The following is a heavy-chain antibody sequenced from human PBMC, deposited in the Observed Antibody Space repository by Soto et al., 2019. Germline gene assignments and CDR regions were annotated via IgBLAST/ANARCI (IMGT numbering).Heavy chain of an antibody. CDR1: GGSISSGRYY. CDR2: ISYSGST. J-gene: IGHJ2*01. V-gene: IGHV4-31*03. D-gene: IGHD1-26*01. CDR3: ARDPSGSYWYFDL. Sequence: QVQLQESGPGLVKPSQTLSLTCTVSGGSISSGRYYWSWIRQHPGKGLEWIGYISYSGSTYYNPSLTSRVTISMDTSKNQFSLKLSSVTAADTAVYYCARDPSGSYWYFDLWGRGTLVTVSS.